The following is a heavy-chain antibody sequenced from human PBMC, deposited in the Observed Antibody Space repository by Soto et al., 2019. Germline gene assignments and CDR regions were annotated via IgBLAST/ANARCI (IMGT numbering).Heavy chain of an antibody. V-gene: IGHV4-39*01. D-gene: IGHD2-21*02. J-gene: IGHJ4*02. CDR2: IFYSGST. CDR1: GGSISSRGYY. CDR3: ARHLPYCGGDCYSLDY. Sequence: PSETLSLTCTVSGGSISSRGYYWGWIRQPPGKGLEWIGSIFYSGSTHYNPSLKSRVTISVDTSKDQFSLRLGSVTAAGTAVYYCARHLPYCGGDCYSLDYWGQGTLVTVSS.